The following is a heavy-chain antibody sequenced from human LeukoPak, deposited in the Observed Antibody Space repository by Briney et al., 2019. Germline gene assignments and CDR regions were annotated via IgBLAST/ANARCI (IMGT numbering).Heavy chain of an antibody. Sequence: SETLSLTCTVSGGSISSYYWTWIRQPPGKGLEWIGYIYYSGNTNYNPSLKSRVTISVDTSKNQFSLKVSSVTAADTAVYYCARGAHYYDSSGYYPTYYFDYWGQGTLVTVSS. CDR2: IYYSGNT. J-gene: IGHJ4*02. V-gene: IGHV4-59*01. CDR3: ARGAHYYDSSGYYPTYYFDY. D-gene: IGHD3-22*01. CDR1: GGSISSYY.